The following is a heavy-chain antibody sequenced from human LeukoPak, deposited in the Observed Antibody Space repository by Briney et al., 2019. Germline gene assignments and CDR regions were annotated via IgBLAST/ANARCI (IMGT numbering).Heavy chain of an antibody. J-gene: IGHJ6*02. CDR1: GGSISSSNW. CDR3: AREGIVGAPYYYYGMDV. Sequence: SETLSLTCAVSGGSISSSNWWSWVRQPPGKGLEWIGEIYHSGSTNYNPSLKSRVTISVDKSKNQFSLKLSSVTAADTAVYYCAREGIVGAPYYYYGMDVWGQGTTVTVSS. CDR2: IYHSGST. D-gene: IGHD1-26*01. V-gene: IGHV4-4*02.